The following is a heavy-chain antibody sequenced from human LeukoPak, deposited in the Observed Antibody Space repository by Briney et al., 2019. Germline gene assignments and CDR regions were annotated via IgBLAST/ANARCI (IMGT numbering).Heavy chain of an antibody. V-gene: IGHV4-38-2*01. CDR1: GYSISSGYH. CDR3: ARLEPSGVVKD. J-gene: IGHJ4*02. Sequence: SETLSLTCAVSGYSISSGYHWGWIRQPPGQGVEWIANIHHSGSTSYNPSLKSRVTTSADTSKNRFSLMLSSVTAADTAVYYCARLEPSGVVKDWGQGTLATVSS. D-gene: IGHD3-3*01. CDR2: IHHSGST.